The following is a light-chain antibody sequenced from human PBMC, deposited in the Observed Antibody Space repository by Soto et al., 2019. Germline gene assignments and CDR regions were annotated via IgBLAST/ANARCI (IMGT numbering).Light chain of an antibody. CDR3: QQRAAWPLT. Sequence: EVVLTQSPATLSLSPGERATLSCRASQSVSGFLAWYQQKPGQAPRLRIYDASNRASGIPGRFSGSGSGTDFTLTISSLEPGDFAVYYCQQRAAWPLTFGGGTKVEIK. V-gene: IGKV3-11*01. CDR2: DAS. CDR1: QSVSGF. J-gene: IGKJ4*01.